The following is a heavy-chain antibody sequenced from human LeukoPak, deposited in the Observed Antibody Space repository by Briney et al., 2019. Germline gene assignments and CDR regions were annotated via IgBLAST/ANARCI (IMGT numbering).Heavy chain of an antibody. D-gene: IGHD5-24*01. J-gene: IGHJ6*02. CDR2: ISGGDNT. V-gene: IGHV3-53*01. CDR1: GFTVSRNY. Sequence: GESLRISCAASGFTVSRNYMSWVRQAPGRGLEWVSIISGGDNTFYAASVRGRFTVSRDKSKNTLYLQMNSLRVEDTAVYYCASRDRGYYFGMDVWGQGTTVTVSS. CDR3: ASRDRGYYFGMDV.